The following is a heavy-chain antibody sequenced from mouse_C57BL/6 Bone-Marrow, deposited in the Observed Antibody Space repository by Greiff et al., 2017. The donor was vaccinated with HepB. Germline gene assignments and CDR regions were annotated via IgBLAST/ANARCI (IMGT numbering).Heavy chain of an antibody. Sequence: EVQLQQSGPELVKPGASVKISCKASGYTFTDYYMNWVKQSHGKSLEWIGDINPNNGGTSYNQKFKGKATLTVDKSSSTAYMELRSLTSEDSAVYYCAREGVAHWYFDVWGTGTTVTVSS. D-gene: IGHD1-3*01. J-gene: IGHJ1*03. V-gene: IGHV1-26*01. CDR1: GYTFTDYY. CDR2: INPNNGGT. CDR3: AREGVAHWYFDV.